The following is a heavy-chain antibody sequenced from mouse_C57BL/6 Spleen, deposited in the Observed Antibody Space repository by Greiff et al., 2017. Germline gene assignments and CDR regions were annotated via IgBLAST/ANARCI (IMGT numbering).Heavy chain of an antibody. Sequence: EVKLMESEGGLVQPGSSMKLSCTASGFTFSDYYMAWVRQVPEKGLEWVANINYDGSSTYYLDSLKSRFIISRDNAKNILYLQMSSLKSEDTATYYCAREQLDAMDYWGQGTSVTVSS. D-gene: IGHD3-3*01. CDR3: AREQLDAMDY. J-gene: IGHJ4*01. V-gene: IGHV5-16*01. CDR1: GFTFSDYY. CDR2: INYDGSST.